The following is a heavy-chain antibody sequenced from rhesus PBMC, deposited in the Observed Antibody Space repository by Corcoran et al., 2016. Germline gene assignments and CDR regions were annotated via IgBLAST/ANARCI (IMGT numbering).Heavy chain of an antibody. CDR3: ARLYGSSYDYCDY. D-gene: IGHD4-29*01. J-gene: IGHJ4*01. V-gene: IGHV4S5*01. CDR1: GGSISGSS. CDR2: IGGSSGST. Sequence: QVQLEESGPGLVQPSETLSLTCAVSGGSISGSSWNWLRPPPGQGLEWIGYIGGSSGSTDYNPSLKSRVTFSTDTSKNQLSLRLSAVTAADTAVYYCARLYGSSYDYCDYWGQGVLVTVSS.